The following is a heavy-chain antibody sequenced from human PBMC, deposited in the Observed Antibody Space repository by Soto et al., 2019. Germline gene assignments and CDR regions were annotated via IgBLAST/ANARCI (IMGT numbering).Heavy chain of an antibody. CDR3: ARGDTAMVWVCYGMDV. J-gene: IGHJ6*02. CDR1: GGTFSSYA. V-gene: IGHV1-69*01. CDR2: IIPIFGTA. Sequence: QVQLVQSGAEVKKPGSSVKVSCKASGGTFSSYAISWVRQAPGQGLEWMGGIIPIFGTANYAQKFQGRVTITADESTSIAYMELSSLRSEDTAVYYCARGDTAMVWVCYGMDVWGQGTTVTVSS. D-gene: IGHD5-18*01.